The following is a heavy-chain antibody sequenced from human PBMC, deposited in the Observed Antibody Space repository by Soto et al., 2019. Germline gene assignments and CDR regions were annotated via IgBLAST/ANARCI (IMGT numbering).Heavy chain of an antibody. V-gene: IGHV2-5*02. Sequence: QITLKESGPTLVKPTQTLTLTCTFSGFSLSTSGVGVGWIRQPPGKALECLAFIHWDDDKRYSPSLKSRLTITKDTSKNQVVLTMTNMDPVDTATYYCAHITYNNFWSGYPGFDYWGQGTLVIVSS. D-gene: IGHD3-3*01. J-gene: IGHJ4*02. CDR1: GFSLSTSGVG. CDR2: IHWDDDK. CDR3: AHITYNNFWSGYPGFDY.